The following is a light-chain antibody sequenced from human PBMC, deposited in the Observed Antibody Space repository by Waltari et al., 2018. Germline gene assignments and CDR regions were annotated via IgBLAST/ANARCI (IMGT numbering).Light chain of an antibody. CDR1: SSNIGAGYD. CDR3: QSYDSSLSAL. V-gene: IGLV1-40*01. CDR2: ANI. J-gene: IGLJ2*01. Sequence: QSVLTQPPSVSGAPGQRVTISCTGSSSNIGAGYDVHWYQQLPGTAPKLLIYANINRPSWVPDRFSGSKSGTSASLAITGLQAEDEADYYCQSYDSSLSALFGGGTKLTVL.